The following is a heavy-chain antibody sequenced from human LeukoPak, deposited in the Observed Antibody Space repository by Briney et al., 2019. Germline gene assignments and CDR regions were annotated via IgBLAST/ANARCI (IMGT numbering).Heavy chain of an antibody. CDR2: IKQDGSEK. CDR3: AKSKKQPKADYFDY. V-gene: IGHV3-7*03. J-gene: IGHJ4*02. Sequence: GGSLRLSCAASGFTFSSYWMSWVRQAPGKGLEWVANIKQDGSEKYYVDSVKGRFTISRDNSKNTLYLQMNSLRAEDTAVYYCAKSKKQPKADYFDYWGQGTLVTVSS. CDR1: GFTFSSYW. D-gene: IGHD6-13*01.